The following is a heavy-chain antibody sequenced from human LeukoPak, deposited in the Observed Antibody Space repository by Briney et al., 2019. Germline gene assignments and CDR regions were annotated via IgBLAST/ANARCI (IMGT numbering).Heavy chain of an antibody. Sequence: SVKVSCKASGGTFSSYAISWVRQAPGQGLEWMGGIIPIFGTANYAQKFQGRVTITADKSTSTAYMELSSLRSEDTAVYYCAREDRGLTGGYDYWGQGTLVTVSS. CDR3: AREDRGLTGGYDY. J-gene: IGHJ4*02. CDR1: GGTFSSYA. D-gene: IGHD1-14*01. CDR2: IIPIFGTA. V-gene: IGHV1-69*06.